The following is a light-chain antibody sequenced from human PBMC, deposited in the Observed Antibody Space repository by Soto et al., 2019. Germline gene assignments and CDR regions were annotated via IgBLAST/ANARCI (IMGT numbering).Light chain of an antibody. J-gene: IGKJ1*01. V-gene: IGKV3-20*01. CDR1: QTITT. Sequence: EIVVTQSPATLSSSKGERATLSCRASQTITTLAWYQRKPGQAPRLLIYRVSSRATGVPDRFSGSGSGTDYTLTISRLEPEDFAVYYCQQYGSFGQGTKVDIK. CDR3: QQYGS. CDR2: RVS.